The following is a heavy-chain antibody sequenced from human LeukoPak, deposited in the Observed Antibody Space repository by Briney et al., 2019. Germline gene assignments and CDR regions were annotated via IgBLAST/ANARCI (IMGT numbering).Heavy chain of an antibody. CDR1: GFPFSSYG. V-gene: IGHV3-30*02. D-gene: IGHD1-26*01. CDR2: LRKDATYA. Sequence: GGCLRLSCAASGFPFSSYGMHWVRQTPDKGLQWVAYLRKDATYANYADSARGRFTISRDNSKNTLDLQRSSLRVEDTAVYYCAYGGPTRGTLDYWGQGTLVTVPS. J-gene: IGHJ4*02. CDR3: AYGGPTRGTLDY.